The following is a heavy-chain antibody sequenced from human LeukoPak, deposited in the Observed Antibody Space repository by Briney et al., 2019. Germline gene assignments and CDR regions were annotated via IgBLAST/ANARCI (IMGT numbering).Heavy chain of an antibody. CDR1: GYTFTGYY. J-gene: IGHJ4*02. CDR2: INPNSGGT. V-gene: IGHV1-2*02. CDR3: ARDLEFRGDGYIDY. Sequence: ASVKVSCKASGYTFTGYYMHWVRQAPGQGLEWMGWINPNSGGTNYAQKFQGRVTMTRDTSISTAYMELSRLRSDDTAVYYCARDLEFRGDGYIDYWGQGTLVTVSS. D-gene: IGHD5-24*01.